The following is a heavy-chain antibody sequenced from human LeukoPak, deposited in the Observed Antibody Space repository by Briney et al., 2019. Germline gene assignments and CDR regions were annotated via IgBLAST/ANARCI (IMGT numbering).Heavy chain of an antibody. V-gene: IGHV1-18*04. CDR3: AREIYGRFDN. J-gene: IGHJ4*02. Sequence: ASVKVSCKASGYTFTGYYMYWVRQAPGQGLEWMGWISAYNGDTNYAQNLQGRVTMTTDTSTSTAYMDLSSLRSDDTAVYYCAREIYGRFDNWGQGTLVTVSS. D-gene: IGHD2-15*01. CDR2: ISAYNGDT. CDR1: GYTFTGYY.